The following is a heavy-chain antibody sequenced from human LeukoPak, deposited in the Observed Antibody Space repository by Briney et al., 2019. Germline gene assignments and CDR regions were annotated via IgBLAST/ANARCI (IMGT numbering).Heavy chain of an antibody. D-gene: IGHD5-18*01. CDR1: GFTFSSYS. Sequence: GGSLRLSCAASGFTFSSYSRNWVRQAPGKGLEWVSSISSSSSYIYYADSVKGRFTISRDNAKNSLYLQMNSLRAEDTAVYYCARGLYSHGTRYFDYWGQGTLVTVSS. V-gene: IGHV3-21*01. J-gene: IGHJ4*02. CDR2: ISSSSSYI. CDR3: ARGLYSHGTRYFDY.